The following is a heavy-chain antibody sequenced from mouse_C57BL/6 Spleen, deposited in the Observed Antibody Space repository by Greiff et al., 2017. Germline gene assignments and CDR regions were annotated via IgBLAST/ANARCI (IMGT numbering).Heavy chain of an antibody. CDR1: GFTFSDAW. J-gene: IGHJ3*01. D-gene: IGHD2-2*01. CDR3: TASMVTTGFAY. CDR2: IRNKANNHAT. V-gene: IGHV6-6*01. Sequence: EVKVEESGGGLVQPGGSMKLSCAASGFTFSDAWMDWVRQSPEKGLEWVAEIRNKANNHATYYAESVKGRFTISRDDSKSSVYLQMNSLRAEDTGIYYCTASMVTTGFAYWGQGTLVTVSA.